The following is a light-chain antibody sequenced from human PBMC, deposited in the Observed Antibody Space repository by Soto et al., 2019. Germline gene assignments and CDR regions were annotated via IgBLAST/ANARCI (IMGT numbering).Light chain of an antibody. CDR2: GAS. V-gene: IGKV3-20*01. CDR1: QSVSNNY. CDR3: QQYGSSGT. Sequence: EIVLTQSPGTLSLSPGESATLSCRASQSVSNNYLAWYQQKPGQAPRLLIYGASNRATGIPDRFSGSGSGTDFTLTISRLEPEDFAVYYCQQYGSSGTFGQGTRLEI. J-gene: IGKJ5*01.